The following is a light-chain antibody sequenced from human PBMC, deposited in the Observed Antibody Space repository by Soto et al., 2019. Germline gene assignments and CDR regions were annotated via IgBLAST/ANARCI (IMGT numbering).Light chain of an antibody. CDR1: RRDVGIYNY. CDR3: CSYAGNYTLL. J-gene: IGLJ2*01. Sequence: SELTRHRSVSGSPGQSVTVTCPGTRRDVGIYNYVSWYQQRPGTAPKVMIYDVTKRPSGVPDRFSGSKSANTASLTISGLQADDEADYYCCSYAGNYTLLFGGGSK. CDR2: DVT. V-gene: IGLV2-11*01.